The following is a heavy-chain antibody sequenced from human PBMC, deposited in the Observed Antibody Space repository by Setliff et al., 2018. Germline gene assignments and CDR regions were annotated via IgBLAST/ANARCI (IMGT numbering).Heavy chain of an antibody. CDR1: GGSISSGGYY. Sequence: SETLSLTCTVSGGSISSGGYYWSWIRQHPGKGLEWIGYIYYSGSTYYNPSLRSRVTISVDTSKNQFSLKLSSVTAADTAVYYCAREAGYYDSSGPVGVPYYYYMDVWGKGTTVTVSS. CDR3: AREAGYYDSSGPVGVPYYYYMDV. V-gene: IGHV4-31*03. D-gene: IGHD3-22*01. J-gene: IGHJ6*03. CDR2: IYYSGST.